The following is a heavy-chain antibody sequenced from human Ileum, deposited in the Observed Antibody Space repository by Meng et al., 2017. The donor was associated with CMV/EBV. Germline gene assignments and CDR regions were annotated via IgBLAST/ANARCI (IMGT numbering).Heavy chain of an antibody. CDR2: ISGSGGST. Sequence: GGSLRLSCAASGFTFSSYAMSWVRQAPGKGLEWVSAISGSGGSTYYADSVKGRFTISRDNAKNSLYLQMSSLRAEDTAVYYCAKPHGSSGWYYFDYWAQGTLVTSPQ. D-gene: IGHD6-19*01. J-gene: IGHJ4*02. CDR3: AKPHGSSGWYYFDY. V-gene: IGHV3-23*01. CDR1: GFTFSSYA.